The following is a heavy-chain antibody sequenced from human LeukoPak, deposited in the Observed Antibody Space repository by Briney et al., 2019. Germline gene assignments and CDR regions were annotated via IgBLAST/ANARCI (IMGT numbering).Heavy chain of an antibody. CDR2: IYYSGST. V-gene: IGHV4-59*08. Sequence: PSETLSLTCTVSGDSISNYYWSWIRQPPGKGLEWIGYIYYSGSTNYNPSLKSRVTISVDTSKNQFSLKLRSVTAADTAVYYCARHEWELLKGRYYYYGMDVWGQGTTVTVSS. J-gene: IGHJ6*02. CDR1: GDSISNYY. D-gene: IGHD1-26*01. CDR3: ARHEWELLKGRYYYYGMDV.